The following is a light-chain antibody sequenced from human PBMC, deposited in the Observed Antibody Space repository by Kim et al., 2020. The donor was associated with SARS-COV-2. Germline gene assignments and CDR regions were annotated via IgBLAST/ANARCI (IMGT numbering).Light chain of an antibody. J-gene: IGKJ4*01. CDR1: QSVSSSY. Sequence: EIVLTQSPGTLSLSPGERATLSCRASQSVSSSYLAWYQQKPGQAPRLLIYGASSRATGIPDRFSGSGYGTDFTLTISRLEPEDFAVYYCQQYGRSTLTFGGGTKVDSK. CDR2: GAS. CDR3: QQYGRSTLT. V-gene: IGKV3-20*01.